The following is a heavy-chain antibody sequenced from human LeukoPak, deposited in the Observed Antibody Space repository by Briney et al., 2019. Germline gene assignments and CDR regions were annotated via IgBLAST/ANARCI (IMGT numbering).Heavy chain of an antibody. D-gene: IGHD3-22*01. J-gene: IGHJ4*02. Sequence: SETLSLTCTVSGGSISSSSYYWGWIRQPPGKGLEWIGSIYYSGSTYYNPSLKSRVTISVDTSKNQFSLKLSSVTAADTAVYYCGRYYDSSGYLGIDYWGQGTLSPSPQ. CDR3: GRYYDSSGYLGIDY. CDR2: IYYSGST. CDR1: GGSISSSSYY. V-gene: IGHV4-39*01.